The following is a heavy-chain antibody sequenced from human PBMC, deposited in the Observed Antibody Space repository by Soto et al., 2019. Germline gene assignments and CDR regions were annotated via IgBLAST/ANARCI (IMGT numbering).Heavy chain of an antibody. CDR1: GGTFSSYA. D-gene: IGHD3-22*01. Sequence: SVKVSCKASGGTFSSYAISWVRQAPGQGLEWMGGIIPIFGTANYAQKFQGRVTITADESTSTAHMELSSLRSEDTAVYYCARARGENYYDSSGYYWEDYFDYWGQGTLVTVSS. J-gene: IGHJ4*02. CDR2: IIPIFGTA. V-gene: IGHV1-69*13. CDR3: ARARGENYYDSSGYYWEDYFDY.